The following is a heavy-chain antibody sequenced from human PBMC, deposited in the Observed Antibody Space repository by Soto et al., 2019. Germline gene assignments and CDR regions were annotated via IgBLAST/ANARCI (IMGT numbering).Heavy chain of an antibody. CDR3: AKDHLPAGGTCWFDP. J-gene: IGHJ5*02. V-gene: IGHV3-23*01. Sequence: EVQLLESGGDLVQTGGSLRISCAASGFTFSSYPMSWVRQAPGKGLEWVAAISGSGGSIYYADSVRGRFTISRENPKNTRYLQMSSLRAEDTAVYYCAKDHLPAGGTCWFDPWGQGTLVTVSS. CDR1: GFTFSSYP. CDR2: ISGSGGSI. D-gene: IGHD6-13*01.